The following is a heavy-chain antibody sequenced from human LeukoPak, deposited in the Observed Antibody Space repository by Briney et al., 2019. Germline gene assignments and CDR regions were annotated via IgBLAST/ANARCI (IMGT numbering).Heavy chain of an antibody. Sequence: GGSLRLSCAASGFTFSIYDMSWVRQAPGKGLEWVSAISGSGDTTYYADSVKGRFTISRDNSKNTLYLQMNSLRAEDTAVYYCAFESGNRGGTGRDYWGQGTLVTASS. D-gene: IGHD3-10*01. J-gene: IGHJ4*02. V-gene: IGHV3-23*01. CDR3: AFESGNRGGTGRDY. CDR2: ISGSGDTT. CDR1: GFTFSIYD.